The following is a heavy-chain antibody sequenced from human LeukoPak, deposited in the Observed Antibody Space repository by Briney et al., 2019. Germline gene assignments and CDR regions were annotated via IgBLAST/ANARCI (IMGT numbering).Heavy chain of an antibody. J-gene: IGHJ4*02. CDR1: GFTFNSYW. Sequence: PGGSLRLSCEASGFTFNSYWMHWVRQAPGKGLVWVSRINPDGSDTSYADSVRGRFTISRDNAKNTLYLQMNSLRAVDSAVYYCARFILGYWGQGTLVTVSS. V-gene: IGHV3-74*01. D-gene: IGHD2/OR15-2a*01. CDR2: INPDGSDT. CDR3: ARFILGY.